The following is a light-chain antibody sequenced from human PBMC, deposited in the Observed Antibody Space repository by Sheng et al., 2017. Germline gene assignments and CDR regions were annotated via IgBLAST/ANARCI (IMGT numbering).Light chain of an antibody. CDR3: QQVNIFPLT. CDR2: LVS. CDR1: QAIGSY. J-gene: IGKJ4*01. Sequence: DIQMTQSPSSVSASLGDTVTITCRASQAIGSYLAWYQQKPGKAPKLLIYLVSSLESGVSSRFSGSGFGTDFTLTIHSLQPEDFATYYCQQVNIFPLTFGGGPKVEMK. V-gene: IGKV1-12*01.